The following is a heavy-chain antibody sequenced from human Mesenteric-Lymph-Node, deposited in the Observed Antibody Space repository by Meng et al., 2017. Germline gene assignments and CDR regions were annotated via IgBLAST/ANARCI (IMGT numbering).Heavy chain of an antibody. J-gene: IGHJ4*02. CDR1: GGSFSGYD. CDR2: MYYNEKT. Sequence: LHEXGSGLLKPSXTLSLTCAVYGGSFSGYDWSWTRQPPGKGLEWIGFMYYNEKTNYNPSLKSRVTISVDTSKNQFSLKLSSVTAADTAVYYCARVGQWLPIDYWGQGTLVTVSS. CDR3: ARVGQWLPIDY. V-gene: IGHV4-59*12. D-gene: IGHD6-19*01.